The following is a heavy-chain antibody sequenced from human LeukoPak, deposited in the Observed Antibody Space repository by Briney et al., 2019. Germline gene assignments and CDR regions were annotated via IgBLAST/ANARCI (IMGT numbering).Heavy chain of an antibody. Sequence: TGGSLRLSCAASGFTFSSYSMNWVRQAPGKGLEWVSSISSSSSYIYYADSVKGRFTISRDNAKNSLYLQMNSLRAEDTAVYYCARDGEDCSGGSCYGDYWGQGTLVTVSS. CDR2: ISSSSSYI. CDR1: GFTFSSYS. J-gene: IGHJ4*02. D-gene: IGHD2-15*01. CDR3: ARDGEDCSGGSCYGDY. V-gene: IGHV3-21*01.